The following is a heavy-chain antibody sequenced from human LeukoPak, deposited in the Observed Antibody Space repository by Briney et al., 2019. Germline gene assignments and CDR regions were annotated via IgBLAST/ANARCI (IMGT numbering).Heavy chain of an antibody. D-gene: IGHD5-18*01. CDR2: MKHDGSEI. V-gene: IGHV3-7*01. Sequence: GESLRLSCVASGFTFSSYWMSWVRQAPGKGLEWVANMKHDGSEIYYVDTAKGRFTISRDNAENSLYLQINSLRAEDTAVYYCARESTYNYAYALDFWGQGILVTVSS. J-gene: IGHJ4*02. CDR1: GFTFSSYW. CDR3: ARESTYNYAYALDF.